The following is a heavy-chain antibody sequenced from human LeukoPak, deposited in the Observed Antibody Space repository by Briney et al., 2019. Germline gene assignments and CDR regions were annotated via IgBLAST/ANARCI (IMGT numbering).Heavy chain of an antibody. Sequence: SETLSLTCAVYGGSFSGYYWSWIRQPPGKGLEWIGEINHSGSTNYNPSLKSRVTVSVDTSKNQFSLKLSSVTAADTAVYYCARVSGYSYGSYLYWGQGTLVTVSS. CDR3: ARVSGYSYGSYLY. D-gene: IGHD5-18*01. V-gene: IGHV4-34*01. CDR1: GGSFSGYY. J-gene: IGHJ4*02. CDR2: INHSGST.